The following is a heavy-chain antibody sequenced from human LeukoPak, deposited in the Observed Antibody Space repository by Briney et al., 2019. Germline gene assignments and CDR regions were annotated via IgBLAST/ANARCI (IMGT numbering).Heavy chain of an antibody. D-gene: IGHD3-22*01. CDR3: ARLEGYYDSSGYYYYCYGMDV. CDR1: GYTFTGYY. V-gene: IGHV1-2*06. Sequence: ASVKVSCKASGYTFTGYYMHWVRQAPGQGLEWMGRINPNSGGTNYAQKLQGRVTMTTDTSTSTAYMELRSLRSDDTAVYYCARLEGYYDSSGYYYYCYGMDVWGQGTTVIVSS. J-gene: IGHJ6*02. CDR2: INPNSGGT.